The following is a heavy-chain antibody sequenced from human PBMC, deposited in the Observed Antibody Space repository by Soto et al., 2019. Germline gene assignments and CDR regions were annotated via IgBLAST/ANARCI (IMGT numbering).Heavy chain of an antibody. Sequence: ASVKVSCKASGGTFSTYTSTWVRQAPGQGLEWMGRIIPIIGIINYAQKFQGRVTISADKFTGTAYMELTGLRSDDTAVYYCARGPLDYGYNFYYWGQGTLVTVSS. J-gene: IGHJ4*02. D-gene: IGHD5-12*01. V-gene: IGHV1-69*02. CDR2: IIPIIGII. CDR1: GGTFSTYT. CDR3: ARGPLDYGYNFYY.